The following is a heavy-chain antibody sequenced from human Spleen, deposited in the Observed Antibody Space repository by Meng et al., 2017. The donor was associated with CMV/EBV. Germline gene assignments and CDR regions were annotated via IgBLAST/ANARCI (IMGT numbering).Heavy chain of an antibody. CDR1: GFTFNNYA. V-gene: IGHV3-23*01. J-gene: IGHJ4*02. CDR3: VCMASAAGGRVDH. CDR2: ISGSGGST. D-gene: IGHD6-13*01. Sequence: GGSLRLSCVASGFTFNNYAMSWVRRAPGKGLEWLSTISGSGGSTYFPGSVKGRFTISRDNAKNSLYLQMNSPRVEDTAVYYCVCMASAAGGRVDHWGQGTLVTVSS.